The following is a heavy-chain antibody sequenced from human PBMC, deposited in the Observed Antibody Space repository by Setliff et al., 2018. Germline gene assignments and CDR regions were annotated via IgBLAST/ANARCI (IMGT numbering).Heavy chain of an antibody. V-gene: IGHV1-69*05. CDR1: GGTFSNYD. Sequence: SVKVSCKASGGTFSNYDISWVRQAPGQGLEWMGGIIPIFGTTNYAQRFQGRVTITTDESTSTAYMELSSLRSEDTAVYYCARERGDIVTTTSYYYYLDVWGKGNPGHRLL. CDR3: ARERGDIVTTTSYYYYLDV. D-gene: IGHD5-12*01. CDR2: IIPIFGTT. J-gene: IGHJ6*03.